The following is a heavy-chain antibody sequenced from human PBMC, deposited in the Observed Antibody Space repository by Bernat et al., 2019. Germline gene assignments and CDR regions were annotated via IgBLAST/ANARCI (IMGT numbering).Heavy chain of an antibody. CDR3: AREPLYSSSSGIDY. CDR2: INTGNGNT. Sequence: QVQLVQSGAEVKKPGASVKVSCKASGYTFTSYAMHWVRQAPGQRLEWMGWINTGNGNTKYSQKFQGRVTITRDTSASTAYMELSSLRSEDTAVYYCAREPLYSSSSGIDYWGQGTLVTVSS. J-gene: IGHJ4*02. CDR1: GYTFTSYA. D-gene: IGHD6-6*01. V-gene: IGHV1-3*04.